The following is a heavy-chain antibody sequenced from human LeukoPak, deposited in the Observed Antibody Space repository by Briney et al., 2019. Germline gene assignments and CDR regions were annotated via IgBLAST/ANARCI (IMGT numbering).Heavy chain of an antibody. CDR1: GYTFTGYY. CDR2: INPNSGGT. V-gene: IGHV1-2*02. J-gene: IGHJ1*01. D-gene: IGHD3-22*01. Sequence: GASVKVSCKASGYTFTGYYMHWVRQAPGQGLEWMGWINPNSGGTNYAQKFQGRVTMTRDTSISTAYMELSRLRSDDTAVYYCATAEEYYYGSSGYYYGGYFQHWGQGTLVTVSS. CDR3: ATAEEYYYGSSGYYYGGYFQH.